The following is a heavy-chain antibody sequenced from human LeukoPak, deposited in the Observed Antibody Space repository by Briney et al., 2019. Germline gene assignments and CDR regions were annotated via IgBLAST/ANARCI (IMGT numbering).Heavy chain of an antibody. Sequence: PGGSLRLSCAASGFKFSYYWMTWVRQAPGKGLEWLANIKESGSEEYYVDSVKGRFTISRDNADDLVYLQMNSLRVEDTAVYYCAKDGGSSSPFYFDYWGQGTLVTVSS. CDR1: GFKFSYYW. V-gene: IGHV3-7*01. CDR3: AKDGGSSSPFYFDY. J-gene: IGHJ4*02. D-gene: IGHD6-6*01. CDR2: IKESGSEE.